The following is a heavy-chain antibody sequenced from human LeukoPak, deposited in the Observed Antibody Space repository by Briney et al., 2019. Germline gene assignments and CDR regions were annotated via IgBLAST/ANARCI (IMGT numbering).Heavy chain of an antibody. V-gene: IGHV3-48*02. Sequence: GGSLRLSCAASGFTFISYTMNWVRQAPGKGLQWVSTVSASSDIHYSDSVKGRFTISRDNARNSLYLQMNSLRDEDTAVYYCARDALHTAHFDYWGQGTPVTVSS. CDR1: GFTFISYT. CDR3: ARDALHTAHFDY. J-gene: IGHJ4*02. D-gene: IGHD5-18*01. CDR2: VSASSDI.